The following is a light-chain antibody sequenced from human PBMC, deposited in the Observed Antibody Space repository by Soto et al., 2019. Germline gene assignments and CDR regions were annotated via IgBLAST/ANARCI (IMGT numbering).Light chain of an antibody. CDR3: CSYAGSYTFV. V-gene: IGLV2-11*01. CDR2: NVG. J-gene: IGLJ1*01. CDR1: SSDVGGYIY. Sequence: QSALAQLRSVSGSPGQSVTISCTGTSSDVGGYIYVSWYQQYPGKAPKLIIYNVGTRRLGVPGRFSGSKSGNTASLTISGLQAEDEAQYSCCSYAGSYTFVFGSGTKVTDL.